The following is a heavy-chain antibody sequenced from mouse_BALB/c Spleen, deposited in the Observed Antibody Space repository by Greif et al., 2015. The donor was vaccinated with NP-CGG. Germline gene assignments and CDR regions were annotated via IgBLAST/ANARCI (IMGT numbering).Heavy chain of an antibody. V-gene: IGHV1S81*02. J-gene: IGHJ4*01. CDR2: INPSNGRT. Sequence: LVESGAELVKPGASVKLSCKASGYTFTSYWMHWVKQRPGQGLEWIGEINPSNGRTNYNEKFKSKATLTVDKSSSTAYMQLSSLTSEDSAVYYCARLGAMDYWGQGTSVTVSS. CDR3: ARLGAMDY. D-gene: IGHD3-3*01. CDR1: GYTFTSYW.